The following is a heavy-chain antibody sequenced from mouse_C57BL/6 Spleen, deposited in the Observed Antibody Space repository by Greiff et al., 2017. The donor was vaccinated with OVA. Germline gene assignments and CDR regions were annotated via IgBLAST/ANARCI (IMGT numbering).Heavy chain of an antibody. J-gene: IGHJ3*01. Sequence: EVKVVESGGGLVQPGGSLSLSCAASGFTFTDYYMSWVRQPPGKALEWLGFIRNKANGYTTEYSASVKGRFTISRDNSHSILYLQMNALMAEDSATYYCASLNYYGSSYWFAYWGQGTLVTVSA. V-gene: IGHV7-3*01. D-gene: IGHD1-1*01. CDR3: ASLNYYGSSYWFAY. CDR2: IRNKANGYTT. CDR1: GFTFTDYY.